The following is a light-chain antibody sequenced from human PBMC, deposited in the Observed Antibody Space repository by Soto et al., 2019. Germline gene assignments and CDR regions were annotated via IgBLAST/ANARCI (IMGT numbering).Light chain of an antibody. V-gene: IGKV3-20*01. CDR1: QSVGST. Sequence: EFVLTQSPGTLSLSPGERATLSCRASQSVGSTLAWYQQRPGQAPRLLIYDASSRATGIPDRFSGRGSGTDFTLIVDRLEPEDFAGYYCQHYGNSRTFGQGTKVEIK. CDR2: DAS. J-gene: IGKJ1*01. CDR3: QHYGNSRT.